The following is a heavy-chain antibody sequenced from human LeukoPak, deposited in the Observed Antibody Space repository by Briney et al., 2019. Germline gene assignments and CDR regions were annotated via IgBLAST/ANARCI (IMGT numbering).Heavy chain of an antibody. V-gene: IGHV1-69*02. CDR1: GGTFGSYT. J-gene: IGHJ6*02. CDR3: ARNGIFGVASGVGMDV. CDR2: IIPILGIA. D-gene: IGHD3-3*01. Sequence: ASVKVSCKASGGTFGSYTISWVRQAPGQGLEWMGRIIPILGIANYAQKFQGRVTITADKSTSTAYMELSSLRSEDTAVYYCARNGIFGVASGVGMDVWGQGTTVTVSS.